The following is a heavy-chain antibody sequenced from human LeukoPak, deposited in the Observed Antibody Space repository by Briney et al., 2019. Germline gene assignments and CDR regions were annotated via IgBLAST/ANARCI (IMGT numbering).Heavy chain of an antibody. V-gene: IGHV3-7*01. CDR1: GFPFSSYW. CDR3: AISRGGRD. J-gene: IGHJ4*02. D-gene: IGHD3-10*01. Sequence: GGSLRLFCVASGFPFSSYWMTWVRQAPGRGLEWVANIKQDGSEQYYVDSVKGRFTISRDNAKNSLYLQMNSLRAEDTAVYYCAISRGGRDWGQGTLVTVSS. CDR2: IKQDGSEQ.